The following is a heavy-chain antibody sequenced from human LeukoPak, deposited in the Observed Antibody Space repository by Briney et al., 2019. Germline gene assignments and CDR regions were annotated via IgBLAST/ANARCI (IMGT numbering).Heavy chain of an antibody. CDR3: ARGVVPAADNDYYYYMDV. J-gene: IGHJ6*03. V-gene: IGHV1-2*02. CDR2: INPNSGGT. CDR1: GHTFTGYY. D-gene: IGHD2-2*01. Sequence: EASVKVSCKASGHTFTGYYMHWVRQAPGQGLEWMGWINPNSGGTNYAQKFQGRVTMTRDTSISTAYMELSRLRSDDTAVYYCARGVVPAADNDYYYYMDVWGKGTTVTVPS.